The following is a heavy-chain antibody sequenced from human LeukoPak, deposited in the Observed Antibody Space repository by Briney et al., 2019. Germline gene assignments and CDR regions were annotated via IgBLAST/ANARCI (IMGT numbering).Heavy chain of an antibody. CDR1: GFTFSSYA. CDR2: ISYDGSNK. J-gene: IGHJ4*02. CDR3: AKDGSYDYGGLQYYFDY. Sequence: GRSLRLSCAASGFTFSSYAMHWVRQAPGKGLEWVAVISYDGSNKYYADSVKGRFTISRDNSKNTLYLQMNSLRAEDTAVYYCAKDGSYDYGGLQYYFDYWGQGTLVTVSS. D-gene: IGHD4-23*01. V-gene: IGHV3-30-3*01.